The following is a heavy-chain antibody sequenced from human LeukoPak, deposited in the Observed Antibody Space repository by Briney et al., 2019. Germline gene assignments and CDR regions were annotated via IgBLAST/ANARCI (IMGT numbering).Heavy chain of an antibody. CDR2: IKQDGSEK. Sequence: GGSLRLSCAASGFTFSSYWMSWVRQAPGKGLEWVANIKQDGSEKYYVDSVKGRFTISRDNAKNSLYLQMNSLRAEDTAVYYCAREWLVPNYDFWSGYYTDAFDIWGQGTMVTLSS. V-gene: IGHV3-7*01. J-gene: IGHJ3*02. D-gene: IGHD3-3*01. CDR1: GFTFSSYW. CDR3: AREWLVPNYDFWSGYYTDAFDI.